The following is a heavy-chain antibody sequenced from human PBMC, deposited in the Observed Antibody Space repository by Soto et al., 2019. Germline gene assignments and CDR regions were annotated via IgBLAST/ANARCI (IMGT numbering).Heavy chain of an antibody. J-gene: IGHJ4*02. CDR2: IYYTGST. CDR3: ARGGDVYTTSFLDY. CDR1: SDSISRYY. D-gene: IGHD3-16*01. Sequence: PSETLSLTCTVSSDSISRYYWSWIRQPPGKGLEWIGYIYYTGSTNSNPSLRSRLTMSVDASQNQFSLKLNSVTAADTAVYFCARGGDVYTTSFLDYWGLGTLVTVSS. V-gene: IGHV4-59*01.